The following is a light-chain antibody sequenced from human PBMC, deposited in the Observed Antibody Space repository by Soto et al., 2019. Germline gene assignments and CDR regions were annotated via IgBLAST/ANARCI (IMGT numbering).Light chain of an antibody. Sequence: QSVMTQPASVSGSPGQSITICCTGTSSDIGGYNYVSWYQQDSGKAPKLIIYAVTDRPSGVSSRFSGSKSGNTALLTISGLQAEDEADYYCTSYTRSSTYVFGTGTKVTVL. V-gene: IGLV2-14*01. CDR2: AVT. CDR3: TSYTRSSTYV. J-gene: IGLJ1*01. CDR1: SSDIGGYNY.